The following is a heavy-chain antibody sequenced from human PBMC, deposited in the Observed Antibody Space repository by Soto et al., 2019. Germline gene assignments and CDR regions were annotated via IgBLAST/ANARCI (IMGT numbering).Heavy chain of an antibody. V-gene: IGHV3-30-3*01. D-gene: IGHD6-13*01. Sequence: QVQLVESGGGGVQPGRSLRLSCAASGFIFSSYAMHWVRQAPGKGLEWVAVTSYDGSKKYYADSVKGRFTISRDTSKNTLYLQMNSLRAEDTAVYYCARDQVQQLRLAAGDTAWGMDVWGQGTTVTVSS. CDR2: TSYDGSKK. CDR3: ARDQVQQLRLAAGDTAWGMDV. J-gene: IGHJ6*02. CDR1: GFIFSSYA.